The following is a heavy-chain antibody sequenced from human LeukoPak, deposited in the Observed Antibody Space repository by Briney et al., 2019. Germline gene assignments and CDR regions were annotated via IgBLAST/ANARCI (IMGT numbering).Heavy chain of an antibody. D-gene: IGHD3-3*01. Sequence: GASVKVSCKASGYTFTTYGLSWVRQAPGQGLEWMGWISTYNGNTNYAQKFQGRVTMTTDTSTSTAYMELRSLRSDDTAVYYCARDLTEDFWSGFYSYFDFWGQGTLVTVSS. CDR2: ISTYNGNT. J-gene: IGHJ4*02. CDR3: ARDLTEDFWSGFYSYFDF. V-gene: IGHV1-18*01. CDR1: GYTFTTYG.